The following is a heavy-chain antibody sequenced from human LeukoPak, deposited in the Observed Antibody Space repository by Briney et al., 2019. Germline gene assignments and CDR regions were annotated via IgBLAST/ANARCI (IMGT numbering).Heavy chain of an antibody. Sequence: GGSLRLSCVASGVTFSNYWMHWVRQPPGKGLVWVSRIYVDGRTTNYADSVKGRFTISRDNAKNTVYLEMNSLSVEDTATYYCIRDFRSADLWGQGTLVTVTS. CDR1: GVTFSNYW. J-gene: IGHJ5*02. CDR2: IYVDGRTT. V-gene: IGHV3-74*01. CDR3: IRDFRSADL.